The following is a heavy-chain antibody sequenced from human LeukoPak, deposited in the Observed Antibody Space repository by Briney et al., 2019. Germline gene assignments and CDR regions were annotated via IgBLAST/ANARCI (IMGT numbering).Heavy chain of an antibody. CDR1: AYTFTSYD. V-gene: IGHV1-8*01. D-gene: IGHD2-15*01. Sequence: GASVNVSRNAAAYTFTSYDINWDRQATGQGLELMGLMNPNSDNTSYAQNFQGRVTMTRNTCISTAYMELSSLRSEDTAVYYCARYCSGGSCHTRTAEYFQHWGQGTLVTVSS. CDR3: ARYCSGGSCHTRTAEYFQH. CDR2: MNPNSDNT. J-gene: IGHJ1*01.